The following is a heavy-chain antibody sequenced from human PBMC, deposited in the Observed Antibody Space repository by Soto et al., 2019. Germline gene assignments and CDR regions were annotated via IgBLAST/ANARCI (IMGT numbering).Heavy chain of an antibody. V-gene: IGHV1-18*01. CDR3: SANNNYEDY. D-gene: IGHD4-4*01. CDR2: ISAYNGNT. J-gene: IGHJ4*02. CDR1: GYTFTSYG. Sequence: APGKVSCKASGYTFTSYGISWVRQAPGQGLEWMGWISAYNGNTNYAQKLQGRGTMTIDTSTSTAYMELSSLRSEDTAVDYLSANNNYEDYWGQGTLVTVSS.